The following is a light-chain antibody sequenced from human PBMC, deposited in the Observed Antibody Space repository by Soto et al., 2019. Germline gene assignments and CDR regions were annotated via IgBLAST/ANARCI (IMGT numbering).Light chain of an antibody. V-gene: IGKV3-20*01. CDR1: QSVSSSY. CDR3: QQYGSSALT. J-gene: IGKJ4*01. CDR2: GAS. Sequence: IVLTQSPGTLSLSPGVRATLSSRASQSVSSSYLAWYQQKPGQPPRLLFYGASIRSTGFPDRFSASGSGTDFSLIIVRLEPVDFAVYYCQQYGSSALTSGGGLMVAIK.